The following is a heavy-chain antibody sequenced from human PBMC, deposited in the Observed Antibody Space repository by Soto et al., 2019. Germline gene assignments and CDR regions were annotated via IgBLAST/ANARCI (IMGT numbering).Heavy chain of an antibody. J-gene: IGHJ4*02. Sequence: ASVKVFCKASGYSFTSYAISWVRQAPGQGLEWMGWISASNGNTDYAQKLQGRVTMTTDTSTSTTYMELRSLRSDDTAVYYCVRDGGVVVPRTLWWTFDYWGPGTLVTVSS. CDR2: ISASNGNT. CDR1: GYSFTSYA. V-gene: IGHV1-18*01. CDR3: VRDGGVVVPRTLWWTFDY. D-gene: IGHD2-15*01.